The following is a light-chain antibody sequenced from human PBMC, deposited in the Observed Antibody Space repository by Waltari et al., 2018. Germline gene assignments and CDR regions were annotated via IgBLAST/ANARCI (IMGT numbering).Light chain of an antibody. CDR3: ATWDASLDTWV. J-gene: IGLJ3*02. V-gene: IGLV1-44*01. CDR2: ANN. Sequence: QSVVTQPPSASGTPGQRVTLSCSGSNSNIGSDIVNWYQQFPGTAPKLLIYANNQRPSGVPGRCSASRSGTSASLVISGLQSEDEADYYCATWDASLDTWVFGGGTKVTVL. CDR1: NSNIGSDI.